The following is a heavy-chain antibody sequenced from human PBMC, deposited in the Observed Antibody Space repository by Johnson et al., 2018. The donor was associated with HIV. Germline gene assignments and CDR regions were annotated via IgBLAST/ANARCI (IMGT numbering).Heavy chain of an antibody. D-gene: IGHD6-6*01. V-gene: IGHV3-30-3*01. CDR2: ISYDGSNK. CDR1: GFTFSQFA. J-gene: IGHJ3*02. CDR3: ANARGFDYRTSFIVDDDLDI. Sequence: QVQLLESGGGVVQPGRSLRLSCAASGFTFSQFAMHWVRQAPGKGLEWVAVISYDGSNKYYADSVKGRFTLSSDISKNTLYLQMNSLRAEDTAVYYCANARGFDYRTSFIVDDDLDIWGQGTMVTVSS.